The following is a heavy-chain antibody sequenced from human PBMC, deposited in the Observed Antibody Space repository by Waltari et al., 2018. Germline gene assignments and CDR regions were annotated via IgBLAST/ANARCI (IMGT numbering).Heavy chain of an antibody. D-gene: IGHD2-2*01. CDR3: ARAWPAQYYFDY. CDR1: GFTFRSYS. Sequence: EVQLVESGGGLVKPGGSLRLSCAASGFTFRSYSMNWVRQAQGKGLEWVSSISSSSSYIYYADSVKGRFTISRDNAKNSLYLQMNSLRAEDTAVYYCARAWPAQYYFDYWGQGTLVTVSS. J-gene: IGHJ4*02. CDR2: ISSSSSYI. V-gene: IGHV3-21*01.